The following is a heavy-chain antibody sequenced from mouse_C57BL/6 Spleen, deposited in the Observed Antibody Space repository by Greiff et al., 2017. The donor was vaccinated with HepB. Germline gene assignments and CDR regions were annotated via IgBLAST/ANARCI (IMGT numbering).Heavy chain of an antibody. CDR2: IHPSDSDT. CDR3: AILYYYGSSYEDYAMDY. Sequence: QVQLQQPGAELVKPGASVKVSCKASGYTFTSYWMHWVKQRPGQGLEWIGRIHPSDSDTNYNQKFKGKATLTVDKSSSTAYMQLSSLTSEDSAGYYFAILYYYGSSYEDYAMDYWGQGTSVTVSS. V-gene: IGHV1-74*01. J-gene: IGHJ4*01. CDR1: GYTFTSYW. D-gene: IGHD1-1*01.